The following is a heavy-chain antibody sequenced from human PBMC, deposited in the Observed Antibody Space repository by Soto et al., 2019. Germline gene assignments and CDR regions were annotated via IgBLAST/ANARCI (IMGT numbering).Heavy chain of an antibody. CDR2: IKSETDGGTS. D-gene: IGHD6-13*01. CDR3: TETLSAAGPSY. Sequence: DVPLVESGGGFVKPGGSLTLSCAASGFIFSNAWMNWVRQAPGKGLEWVGRIKSETDGGTSDYAAPVKGRFTISRDDSRNTLYLQMNSLKIEDTAVYYCTETLSAAGPSYWGQGTLVTVSS. V-gene: IGHV3-15*07. CDR1: GFIFSNAW. J-gene: IGHJ4*02.